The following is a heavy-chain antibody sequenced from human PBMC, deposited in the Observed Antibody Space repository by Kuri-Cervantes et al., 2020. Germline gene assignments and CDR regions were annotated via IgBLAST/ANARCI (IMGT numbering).Heavy chain of an antibody. V-gene: IGHV3-30*18. J-gene: IGHJ6*02. CDR1: GFTFSSYG. D-gene: IGHD2-2*01. Sequence: GESLKISCAASGFTFSSYGMHWVRQAPGKGLEWVAVISYDGSNKYYADSVKGRFTLSRDNSKNTLYLQMNSLRAEDTAVYYCAKRPRWASSVYGMDVWGQGTTVTVFS. CDR2: ISYDGSNK. CDR3: AKRPRWASSVYGMDV.